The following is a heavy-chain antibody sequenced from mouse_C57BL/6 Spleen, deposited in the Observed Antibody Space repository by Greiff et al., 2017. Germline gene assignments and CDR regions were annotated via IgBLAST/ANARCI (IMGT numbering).Heavy chain of an antibody. CDR1: GYAFSSYW. D-gene: IGHD1-1*01. CDR2: IYPGDGDT. J-gene: IGHJ1*03. CDR3: AREVITTVVATFEWYFDV. V-gene: IGHV1-80*01. Sequence: QVQLQQSGAELVKPGASVKISCKASGYAFSSYWMNWVKQRPGKGLEWIGQIYPGDGDTNYNGKFKGKATLTADKSSSTAYMQLSSLTSKDSAVYFCAREVITTVVATFEWYFDVWGTGTTVTVSS.